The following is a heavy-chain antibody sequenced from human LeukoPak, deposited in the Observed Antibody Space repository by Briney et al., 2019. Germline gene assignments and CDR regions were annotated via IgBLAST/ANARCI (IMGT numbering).Heavy chain of an antibody. D-gene: IGHD1-26*01. CDR3: ARDPIDVSGSYNYFDY. J-gene: IGHJ4*02. V-gene: IGHV1-2*02. CDR1: GYTFTGYY. CDR2: INPNSGGT. Sequence: GASVKVSCKASGYTFTGYYIHWVRQAPGQGLEWMGWINPNSGGTNYAQKFQGRVTMTRDTSISTAYMELSRLRSDDTAVYYCARDPIDVSGSYNYFDYWGQGTLVTVSS.